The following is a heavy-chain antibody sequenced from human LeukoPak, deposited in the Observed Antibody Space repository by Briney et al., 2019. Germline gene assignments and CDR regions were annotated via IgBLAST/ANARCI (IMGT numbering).Heavy chain of an antibody. CDR3: ARDQGRSDMEYYFDY. D-gene: IGHD3-10*01. CDR1: GLTFSSYA. J-gene: IGHJ4*02. CDR2: ISYDGSNK. Sequence: GGSLRLSCAASGLTFSSYAMHWVRQAPGKGLEWVAVISYDGSNKYYADSVKGRFTISRDNSKNTLYLQMNSLRAEDTAVYYCARDQGRSDMEYYFDYWGQGTLVTISS. V-gene: IGHV3-30-3*01.